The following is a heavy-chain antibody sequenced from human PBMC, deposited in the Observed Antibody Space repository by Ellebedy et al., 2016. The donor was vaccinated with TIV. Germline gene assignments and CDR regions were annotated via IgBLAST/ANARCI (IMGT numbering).Heavy chain of an antibody. CDR3: ARDCFYDGYAFDI. CDR2: IYSGGSP. V-gene: IGHV4-31*03. D-gene: IGHD2/OR15-2a*01. J-gene: IGHJ3*02. Sequence: LRLSCTVSGGPISSGGYYWSWIRQHPGNALEWIGYIYSGGSPDYNPSLKSRVTISVDTSKNQFSLKLSSLTAADTAVYNCARDCFYDGYAFDIWGQGTMVTVSS. CDR1: GGPISSGGYY.